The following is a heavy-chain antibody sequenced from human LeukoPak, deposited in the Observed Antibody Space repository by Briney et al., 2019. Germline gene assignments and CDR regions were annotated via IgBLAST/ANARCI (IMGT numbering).Heavy chain of an antibody. J-gene: IGHJ4*02. V-gene: IGHV3-23*01. CDR2: TGGRGVTT. D-gene: IGHD7-27*01. Sequence: GGSLRLSCAASGFTFSTYALNWVRQAPGKGLAWVSATGGRGVTTYYADSVKGRFTISRDNSKSTLYLQMNSLRAEDTAVYYCARDLGNWGWNDFWGQGTLVTISS. CDR1: GFTFSTYA. CDR3: ARDLGNWGWNDF.